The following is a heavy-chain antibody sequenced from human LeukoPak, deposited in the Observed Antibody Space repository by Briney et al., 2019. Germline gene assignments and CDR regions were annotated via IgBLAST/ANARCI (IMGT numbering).Heavy chain of an antibody. Sequence: GGSLRLSCAASGFTFSTYGMSWVRQAPGKGLEWVSAISGSGGSTYYADSVKGRFTISRDNSKNTLYLQMNSLRAEDTAVYYCAKDFQPIAAAPPAFDYWGQGTLVTVSS. V-gene: IGHV3-23*01. CDR3: AKDFQPIAAAPPAFDY. D-gene: IGHD6-13*01. CDR2: ISGSGGST. CDR1: GFTFSTYG. J-gene: IGHJ4*02.